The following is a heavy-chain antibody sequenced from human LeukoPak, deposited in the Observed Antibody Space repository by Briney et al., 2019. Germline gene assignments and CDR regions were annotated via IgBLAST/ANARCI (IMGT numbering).Heavy chain of an antibody. V-gene: IGHV3-30*03. J-gene: IGHJ4*02. CDR2: MSYGGQNE. D-gene: IGHD3-16*01. CDR1: GLTFSGYD. Sequence: GGSLRLSCAASGLTFSGYDMHWVRQAPGKGPEWVAVMSYGGQNERYADSVKGRFTISRDNSKNTLYLQMYSLRAEDTAVYYCATGWGGDDYWGQGTLVTVSS. CDR3: ATGWGGDDY.